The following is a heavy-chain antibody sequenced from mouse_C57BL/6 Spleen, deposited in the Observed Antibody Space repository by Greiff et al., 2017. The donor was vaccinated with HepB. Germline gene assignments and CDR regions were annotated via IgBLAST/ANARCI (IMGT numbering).Heavy chain of an antibody. Sequence: VQLQQSGAELAKPGASVKLSCKASGYTFTSYWIHWVKQRPGQGLEWIGYINPSSGYTKYNQKFKDKATLTADKSSSTAYMQLSSLTYEDSAVYYCAIIYYDYDCFDYWGQGTTLTVSS. J-gene: IGHJ2*01. CDR2: INPSSGYT. CDR3: AIIYYDYDCFDY. CDR1: GYTFTSYW. V-gene: IGHV1-7*01. D-gene: IGHD2-4*01.